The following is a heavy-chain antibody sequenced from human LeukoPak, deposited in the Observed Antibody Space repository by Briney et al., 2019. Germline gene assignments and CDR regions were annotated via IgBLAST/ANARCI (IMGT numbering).Heavy chain of an antibody. J-gene: IGHJ3*02. CDR3: ARDGAEGDNSAFDI. V-gene: IGHV3-72*01. CDR1: GATLSDYH. D-gene: IGHD3-22*01. CDR2: TRNKARGYTT. Sequence: GGPLRLSCAASGATLSDYHMDWVRQAPGKGLEWIGRTRNKARGYTTEYAASVKGRFTISRDDSKTSVYLQMNSLKTEDTAVYFCARDGAEGDNSAFDIWGHGTVVTVSS.